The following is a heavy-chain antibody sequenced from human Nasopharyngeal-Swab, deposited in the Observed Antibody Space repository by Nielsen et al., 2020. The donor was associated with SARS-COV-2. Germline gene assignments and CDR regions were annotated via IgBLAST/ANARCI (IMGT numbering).Heavy chain of an antibody. D-gene: IGHD3-3*01. J-gene: IGHJ2*01. CDR2: IYYSGST. V-gene: IGHV4-59*01. Sequence: WIRQPPGKGLEWIGHIYYSGSTNYNPSLKSRVTISLDTSKIQLSLKLSSVTAADTAVYYCARASDFWSGYYTRYFDLWGRGTLVTVS. CDR3: ARASDFWSGYYTRYFDL.